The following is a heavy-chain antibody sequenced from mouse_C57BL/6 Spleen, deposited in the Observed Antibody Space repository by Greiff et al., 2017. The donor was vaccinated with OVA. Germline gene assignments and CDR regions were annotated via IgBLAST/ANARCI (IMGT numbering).Heavy chain of an antibody. D-gene: IGHD1-1*01. CDR2: IYPRSGNT. J-gene: IGHJ2*01. V-gene: IGHV1-81*01. CDR1: GYTFTSYG. CDR3: AKITTVVATGYYFDY. Sequence: VQLVESGAELARPGASVKLSCKASGYTFTSYGISWVKQRTGQGLEWIGEIYPRSGNTYYNEKFKGKATLTADKSSSTAYMELRSLTSEDSAVYFCAKITTVVATGYYFDYWGQGTTLTVSS.